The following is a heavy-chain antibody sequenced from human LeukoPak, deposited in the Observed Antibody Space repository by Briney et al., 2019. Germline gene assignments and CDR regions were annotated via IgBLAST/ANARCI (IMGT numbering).Heavy chain of an antibody. D-gene: IGHD5-24*01. Sequence: GGSLRLSCAASGFTFSSYGMHWVRQAPGKGLEWVAFIRYDGSNKYYADSVKGRFTISRDNSKNTLYLQMNSLRAEDKAVYYCAKDGEEMATITGQIDYWGQGTLVTVSS. CDR1: GFTFSSYG. J-gene: IGHJ4*02. CDR2: IRYDGSNK. CDR3: AKDGEEMATITGQIDY. V-gene: IGHV3-30*02.